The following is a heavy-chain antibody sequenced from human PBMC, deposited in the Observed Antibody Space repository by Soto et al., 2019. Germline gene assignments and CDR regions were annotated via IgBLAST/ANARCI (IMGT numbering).Heavy chain of an antibody. D-gene: IGHD3-22*01. J-gene: IGHJ3*02. CDR2: IIPIFGTA. V-gene: IGHV1-69*13. CDR1: GGTFSSYA. CDR3: ARGLGYYYDSSGPFNDAFDI. Sequence: VASVKVSCKASGGTFSSYAISWVRQAPGQGLEWMGGIIPIFGTANYAQKFQGRVTITADESTSTAYMELSSLRSEDTAVYYCARGLGYYYDSSGPFNDAFDIWGQGTMATVSS.